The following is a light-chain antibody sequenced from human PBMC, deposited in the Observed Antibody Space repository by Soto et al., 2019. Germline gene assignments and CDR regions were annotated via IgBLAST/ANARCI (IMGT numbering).Light chain of an antibody. J-gene: IGKJ5*01. Sequence: ELVMTQSPATQSQSPAQRHTQSCRASQSVSNNLAWYQQKHGQAPRLLFYGASTRATGIPARFSGSGSGTEFTLTISSLQSEDFAIYYCKQYKSWPITVGQGTRLEIK. CDR1: QSVSNN. CDR2: GAS. CDR3: KQYKSWPIT. V-gene: IGKV3-15*01.